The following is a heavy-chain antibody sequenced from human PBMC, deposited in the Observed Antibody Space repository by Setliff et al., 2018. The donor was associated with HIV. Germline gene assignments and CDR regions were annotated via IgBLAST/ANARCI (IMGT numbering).Heavy chain of an antibody. Sequence: ASVKVSCKASGGTFSSYVISWVRQAPGQGLEWMGGIIPIFGTADYAQKFQGRVAITADESTSTADMELSSLRSEDTAVYYCATELFIVVAGHTPTFDYWGQGTLVTVSS. J-gene: IGHJ4*02. D-gene: IGHD6-19*01. CDR2: IIPIFGTA. V-gene: IGHV1-69*13. CDR3: ATELFIVVAGHTPTFDY. CDR1: GGTFSSYV.